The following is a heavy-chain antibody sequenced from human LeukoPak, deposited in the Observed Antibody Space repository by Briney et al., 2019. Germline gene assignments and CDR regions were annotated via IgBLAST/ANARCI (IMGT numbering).Heavy chain of an antibody. CDR1: GFTFSSYG. CDR3: AKVWTAYSDDYFDY. V-gene: IGHV3-23*01. CDR2: ISGSGGST. Sequence: GGSLRLSCAASGFTFSSYGMCWVGQAPRKGLECVSSISGSGGSTNHAASVKGSFTIPRDNSKTTLYRQMNSLRAEDTAVYYCAKVWTAYSDDYFDYWGQGTLVTVSS. J-gene: IGHJ4*02. D-gene: IGHD3/OR15-3a*01.